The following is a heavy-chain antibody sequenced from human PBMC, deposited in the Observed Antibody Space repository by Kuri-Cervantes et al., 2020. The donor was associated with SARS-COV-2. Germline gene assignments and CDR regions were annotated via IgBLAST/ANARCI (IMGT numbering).Heavy chain of an antibody. V-gene: IGHV3-7*05. CDR1: GFTFSSYW. D-gene: IGHD5-18*01. CDR3: ATGVRGYSYGPDY. Sequence: GESLKISCAASGFTFSSYWMSLVRQAPGKGLEGVANIKQDGSEKYYVDSVKGRFTISRDNAKNSLDLQMNSLRAEDTAVYYCATGVRGYSYGPDYWGQGTLVTVSS. J-gene: IGHJ4*02. CDR2: IKQDGSEK.